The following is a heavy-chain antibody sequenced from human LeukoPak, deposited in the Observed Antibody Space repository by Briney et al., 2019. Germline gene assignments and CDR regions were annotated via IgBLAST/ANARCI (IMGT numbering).Heavy chain of an antibody. CDR2: FYPGDSDT. CDR3: ARPHRTYCSRTTCSLDY. J-gene: IGHJ4*02. V-gene: IGHV5-51*01. CDR1: GYXFSKYW. Sequence: GESLKLSCNGSGYXFSKYWIGWVRQVPGKGLGWVGIFYPGDSDTRYSPSFQGQVTISADKSIATAYLQWSSLQASDTAMYYCARPHRTYCSRTTCSLDYWGQGTLVTVSS. D-gene: IGHD2-2*01.